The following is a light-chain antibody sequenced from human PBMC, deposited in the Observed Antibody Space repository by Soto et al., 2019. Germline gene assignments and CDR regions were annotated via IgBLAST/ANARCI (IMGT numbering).Light chain of an antibody. CDR2: GAS. J-gene: IGKJ1*01. CDR3: QQYRNWPRT. Sequence: EVVLTQSPATLSVSPGDRFTLSCMASQSVDINLAWYQQRPGQAPRLLVYGASTKATDMPGRFSGRGSGTEFTLTINNLQSEDFAVYYCQQYRNWPRTFGQGTKVDI. V-gene: IGKV3-15*01. CDR1: QSVDIN.